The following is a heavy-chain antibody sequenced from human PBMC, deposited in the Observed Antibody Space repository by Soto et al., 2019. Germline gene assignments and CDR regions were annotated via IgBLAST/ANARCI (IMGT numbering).Heavy chain of an antibody. J-gene: IGHJ4*02. CDR3: ARLFRDVYNAVEY. Sequence: QVQLQESGPGLVKPSETLSLTCTVSGGSISSYHWSWIRQSPGKGLEWIGYTSNSAPTIYNPYLYSRVIAVAYTSKNHLSLRWSSVTAADADVYFGARLFRDVYNAVEYWGKRALVTVS. V-gene: IGHV4-59*08. CDR1: GGSISSYH. D-gene: IGHD3-3*01. CDR2: TSNSAPT.